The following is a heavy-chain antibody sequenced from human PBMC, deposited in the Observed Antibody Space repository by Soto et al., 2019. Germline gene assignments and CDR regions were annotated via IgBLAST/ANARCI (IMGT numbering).Heavy chain of an antibody. J-gene: IGHJ6*02. CDR3: ARDWVATITDNNYGMDV. Sequence: QVQLVESGGGVVQPGRSLRLSCAASRFTFSSYGMHWVRQAPGKGLEWVAVIWYDGSNKYYADSVKGRFTISRDNSKNTLYLQMNSLRAEDTAVYYCARDWVATITDNNYGMDVWGQGTTVTVSS. D-gene: IGHD5-12*01. CDR1: RFTFSSYG. CDR2: IWYDGSNK. V-gene: IGHV3-33*01.